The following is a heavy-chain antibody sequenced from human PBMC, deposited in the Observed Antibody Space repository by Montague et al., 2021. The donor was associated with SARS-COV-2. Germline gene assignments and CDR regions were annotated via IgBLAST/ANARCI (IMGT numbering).Heavy chain of an antibody. D-gene: IGHD3-16*01. V-gene: IGHV4-4*07. CDR3: ARLRSMITFGGVNWPDAFDI. Sequence: SETLSLTCTVSGGSISSYYWSWIRQPAGKGLEWIGRIYTSGSTNYNPSLKSRVTMSVDTSKNQFSLKLSSVAAADTAVYYCARLRSMITFGGVNWPDAFDIWGQGTMVTVSS. CDR2: IYTSGST. CDR1: GGSISSYY. J-gene: IGHJ3*02.